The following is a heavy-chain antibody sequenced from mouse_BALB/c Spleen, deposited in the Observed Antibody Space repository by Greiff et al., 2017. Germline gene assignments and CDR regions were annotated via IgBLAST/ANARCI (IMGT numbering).Heavy chain of an antibody. CDR2: ISYSGST. D-gene: IGHD3-1*01. Sequence: EVQVVESGPSLVKPSQTLSLTCSVTGDSITSGYWNWIRKFPGNKLEYMGYISYSGSTYYNPSLKSRISITRDTSKNQYYLQLNSVTTEDTATYYGATYSSGPHYAMDYWGQGTAVTVSS. J-gene: IGHJ4*01. CDR1: GDSITSGY. CDR3: ATYSSGPHYAMDY. V-gene: IGHV3-8*02.